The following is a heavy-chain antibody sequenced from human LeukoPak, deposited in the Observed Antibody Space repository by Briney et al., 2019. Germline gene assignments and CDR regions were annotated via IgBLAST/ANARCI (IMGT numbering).Heavy chain of an antibody. V-gene: IGHV4-38-2*02. J-gene: IGHJ6*03. CDR2: IYHSGST. CDR3: AREWGYSSTLYYYYYYYMDV. Sequence: SETLSLTCTVSGCSISSGYYWGWIRQPPGKGLEWIGSIYHSGSTYYNPSLKSRVTISVDTSKNQFSLKLSSVTAADTAVYYCAREWGYSSTLYYYYYYYMDVWGKGTTVTVSS. D-gene: IGHD6-13*01. CDR1: GCSISSGYY.